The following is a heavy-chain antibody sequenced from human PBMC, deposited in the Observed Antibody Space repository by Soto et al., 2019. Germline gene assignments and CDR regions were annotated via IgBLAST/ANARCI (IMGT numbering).Heavy chain of an antibody. CDR1: GFTFSDYY. CDR3: TRVSLGSSLSSDF. D-gene: IGHD6-13*01. CDR2: IKNKANSYTT. V-gene: IGHV3-72*01. J-gene: IGHJ4*02. Sequence: EVQLVESGGGLVQPEGSLRLSCAASGFTFSDYYMDWVRQAPGKGLEWVGRIKNKANSYTTEYAAPVKGRFIISRDDSKNAVFLQMDRLKTDDTAVYYCTRVSLGSSLSSDFWGQGILVTVSS.